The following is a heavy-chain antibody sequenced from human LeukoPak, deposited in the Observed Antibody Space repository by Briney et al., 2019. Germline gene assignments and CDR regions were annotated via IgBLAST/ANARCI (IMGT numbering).Heavy chain of an antibody. Sequence: GGSLRLSCAASGFAFSDFWMSWVRQAPGKGLEWVANIRHDGNAKNYVPSVRGRFTISRDNAKNSLYLQMNSLTVEDTAVYYCATSHDSAGNDWGQGTLVTVPS. CDR2: IRHDGNAK. D-gene: IGHD2-15*01. CDR1: GFAFSDFW. V-gene: IGHV3-7*01. CDR3: ATSHDSAGND. J-gene: IGHJ4*02.